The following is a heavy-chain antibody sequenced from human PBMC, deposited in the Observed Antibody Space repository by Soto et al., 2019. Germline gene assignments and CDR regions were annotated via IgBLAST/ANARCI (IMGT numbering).Heavy chain of an antibody. J-gene: IGHJ4*02. V-gene: IGHV4-59*01. CDR3: GRDNYFDY. CDR1: RSSLTTYF. CDR2: IYYSGRT. Sequence: SGTLFPTFTFPRSSLTTYFRSWIRQAPGKRLEWIGDIYYSGRTNYNPSVKSRVTISVDTSKNLFSLKLTSVTAADTAVYSCGRDNYFDYWVQGTLVTVS.